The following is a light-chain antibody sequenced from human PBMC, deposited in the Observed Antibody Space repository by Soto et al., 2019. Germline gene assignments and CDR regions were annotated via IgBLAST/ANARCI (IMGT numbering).Light chain of an antibody. CDR3: QQYYSPPYT. V-gene: IGKV4-1*01. J-gene: IGKJ2*01. CDR2: WAS. CDR1: QSVLYSSNNKNH. Sequence: DIVMTQSPDSLAVSLGERAAINCKSSQSVLYSSNNKNHLAWHQQKPRQPPKLLIYWASTRESGVPDRFSGSGSGTDFTLTISSLQAEDVAVYYCQQYYSPPYTFGQGTKLEIK.